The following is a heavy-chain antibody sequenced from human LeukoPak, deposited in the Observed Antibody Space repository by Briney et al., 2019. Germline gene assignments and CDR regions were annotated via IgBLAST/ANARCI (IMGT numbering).Heavy chain of an antibody. CDR2: ISGSGGST. V-gene: IGHV3-23*01. J-gene: IGHJ4*02. Sequence: GGSLRLSCAASGFTFSSYAMSWVRQAPGKGLEWVSAISGSGGSTYYADSVKGRFTISRDNSKNTLYLQMNSLRAEDTAVYYCANIVGLMVSGGYFDYWGQGTLVTVSS. CDR1: GFTFSSYA. D-gene: IGHD3-10*01. CDR3: ANIVGLMVSGGYFDY.